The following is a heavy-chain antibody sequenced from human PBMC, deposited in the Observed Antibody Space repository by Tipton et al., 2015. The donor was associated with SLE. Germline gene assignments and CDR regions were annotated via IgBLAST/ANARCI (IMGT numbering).Heavy chain of an antibody. V-gene: IGHV3-7*05. J-gene: IGHJ3*02. CDR2: IKQDGSEK. Sequence: SLRLSCAASGFTFSSYWMSWVRQAPGKGLEWVANIKQDGSEKYYVDSVKGRFTISRDNAKNSLYLQMNSLRAEDTAVYYCARERTRDYDILSRGAFDIWGQGTMVTVSS. D-gene: IGHD3-9*01. CDR3: ARERTRDYDILSRGAFDI. CDR1: GFTFSSYW.